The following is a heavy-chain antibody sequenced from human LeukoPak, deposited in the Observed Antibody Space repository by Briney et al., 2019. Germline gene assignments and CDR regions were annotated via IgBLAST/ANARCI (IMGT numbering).Heavy chain of an antibody. CDR2: IKEDGSEK. J-gene: IGHJ4*02. D-gene: IGHD3-16*01. Sequence: PGGSLRLSCAASGFTFSSYAMTWVRQAPGKGLEWVATIKEDGSEKYCADSVKGRCTISRDNAKSSVYLQMNSLRAEDTAIYHCVRESLLGGIDYWGQGTLVTVSS. CDR1: GFTFSSYA. V-gene: IGHV3-7*04. CDR3: VRESLLGGIDY.